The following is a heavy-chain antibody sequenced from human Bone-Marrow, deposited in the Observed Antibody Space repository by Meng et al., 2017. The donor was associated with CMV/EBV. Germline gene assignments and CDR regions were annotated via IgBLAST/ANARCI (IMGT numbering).Heavy chain of an antibody. CDR2: IHPGDSDT. V-gene: IGHV5-51*01. CDR1: GYSFTTYW. Sequence: GGSLRLSCKGSGYSFTTYWIGWVRQMPGKGLEWMGIIHPGDSDTRYSPSFQGQVTISADKSITTAYLQWSSLKASDTAMYYWARLDSGGYYYSPYWGQGTLVTVSS. CDR3: ARLDSGGYYYSPY. D-gene: IGHD3-22*01. J-gene: IGHJ4*02.